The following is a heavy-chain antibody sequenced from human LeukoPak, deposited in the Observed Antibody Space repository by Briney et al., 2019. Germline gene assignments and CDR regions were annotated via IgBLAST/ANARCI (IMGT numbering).Heavy chain of an antibody. D-gene: IGHD1-26*01. CDR3: VREVEVVAATMRAYYYYYMDV. CDR1: GFTITNHW. V-gene: IGHV3-74*01. Sequence: PGGSLRLSCAASGFTITNHWMHWVRQAPGKGLVWVSRLSSDGRRTDYAASVKGRFTISRDNAKNTLFLQMNSLRPDDTAVYSCVREVEVVAATMRAYYYYYMDVWGKGTTVTVSS. J-gene: IGHJ6*03. CDR2: LSSDGRRT.